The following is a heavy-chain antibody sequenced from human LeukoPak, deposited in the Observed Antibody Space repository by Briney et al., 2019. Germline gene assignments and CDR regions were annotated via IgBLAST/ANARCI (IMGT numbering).Heavy chain of an antibody. V-gene: IGHV4-4*02. D-gene: IGHD1-14*01. CDR2: MYHSGST. CDR3: ARRGSGASLEYYFDL. CDR1: GGSISSDNW. Sequence: PSETLSLTCAVSGGSISSDNWWSWVGQPPGKGLEWIGDMYHSGSTKYNPSLKSRVTISVDKSKNQFSLKLSSVTAADTAVYYCARRGSGASLEYYFDLWGRGTLVTVSS. J-gene: IGHJ2*01.